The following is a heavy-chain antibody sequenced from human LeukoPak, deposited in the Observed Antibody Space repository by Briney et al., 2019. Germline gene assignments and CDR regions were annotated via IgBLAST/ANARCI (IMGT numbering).Heavy chain of an antibody. J-gene: IGHJ4*02. V-gene: IGHV4-30-4*08. CDR1: GGSISSGDYY. CDR3: ASTPDYYDSSGYSDY. Sequence: SQTLSLTCTVSGGSISSGDYYWSWIRQPPGKGLEWIGYIYYSGSTYYNPSLKSRVTISVDTSKNQFSLKLGSVTAADTTVYYCASTPDYYDSSGYSDYWGQGTLVTVSS. D-gene: IGHD3-22*01. CDR2: IYYSGST.